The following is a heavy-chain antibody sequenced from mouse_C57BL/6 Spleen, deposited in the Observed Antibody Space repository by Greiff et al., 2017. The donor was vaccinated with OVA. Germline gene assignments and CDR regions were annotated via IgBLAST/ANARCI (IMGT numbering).Heavy chain of an antibody. Sequence: QVQLQQPGAELVKPGASVKLSCKASGYTFTSYWMQWVKQRPGQGLEWIGEIDPSDSYTNYNQKFKGKATLTVDTSSSTAYMQLSSLTSEDSAVYYCGRGGTTTVVAHFDYWGQGTTLTVSS. CDR1: GYTFTSYW. CDR3: GRGGTTTVVAHFDY. V-gene: IGHV1-50*01. D-gene: IGHD1-1*01. CDR2: IDPSDSYT. J-gene: IGHJ2*01.